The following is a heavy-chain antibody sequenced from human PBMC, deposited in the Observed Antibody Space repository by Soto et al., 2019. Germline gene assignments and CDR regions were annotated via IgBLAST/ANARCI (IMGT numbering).Heavy chain of an antibody. CDR1: GGSISTSNYY. CDR2: IYYGGRT. D-gene: IGHD2-15*01. V-gene: IGHV4-39*01. J-gene: IGHJ4*02. CDR3: ARADIVVVVAANDY. Sequence: SETLSLTCTVSGGSISTSNYYWGWIRQPPGKGLEWIGSIYYGGRTYYNPSLESRVTISVDTSKNQFSLKLTSVTAADTAVYYCARADIVVVVAANDYWGQGTLVTVSS.